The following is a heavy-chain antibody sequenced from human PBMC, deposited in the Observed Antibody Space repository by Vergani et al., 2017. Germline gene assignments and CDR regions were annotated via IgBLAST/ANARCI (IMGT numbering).Heavy chain of an antibody. CDR2: ISGNNDDV. D-gene: IGHD6-13*01. CDR1: GFTFSHYS. CDR3: AREGIAAADGPIPFDY. V-gene: IGHV3-21*01. Sequence: EVQMVESGGGLVKPGGSLRLSCVASGFTFSHYSMNWVRQAPGKGLEWVSSISGNNDDVYYADSVKGRFTISRVNAKNSLYLQMNSLRAEDTAVYYCAREGIAAADGPIPFDYWGQGTLVTVSS. J-gene: IGHJ4*02.